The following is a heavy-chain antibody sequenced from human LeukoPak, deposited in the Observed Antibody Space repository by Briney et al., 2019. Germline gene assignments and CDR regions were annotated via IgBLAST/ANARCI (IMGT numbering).Heavy chain of an antibody. CDR1: GFTFDDYG. Sequence: GGSLRLSCAASGFTFDDYGMSWVRQAPGKGLEWVSGINWNGGSTGYADSVKGRFTISRDNAENSLYLQMNSLRAEDTAVYYCARHINWAFDYWGQGTLVTVSS. V-gene: IGHV3-20*04. J-gene: IGHJ4*02. CDR2: INWNGGST. CDR3: ARHINWAFDY. D-gene: IGHD7-27*01.